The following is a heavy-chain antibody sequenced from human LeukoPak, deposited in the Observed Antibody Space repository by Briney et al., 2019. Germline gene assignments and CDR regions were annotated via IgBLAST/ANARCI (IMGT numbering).Heavy chain of an antibody. V-gene: IGHV4-59*01. J-gene: IGHJ5*01. CDR1: GGSISVYY. Sequence: PSATLSLTCSVAGGSISVYYWSWIRQPPGKGLEWIGYIYYSGGTNYNPSLKRRVSISVDTSKNQSSLRLSTVTAADTAVYYCARIMISGYSAAPFDSWGLGTLVTVSS. CDR3: ARIMISGYSAAPFDS. CDR2: IYYSGGT. D-gene: IGHD3/OR15-3a*01.